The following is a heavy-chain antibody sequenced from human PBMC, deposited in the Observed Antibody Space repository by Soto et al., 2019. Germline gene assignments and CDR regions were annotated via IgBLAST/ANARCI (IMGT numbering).Heavy chain of an antibody. D-gene: IGHD3-10*01. Sequence: ASVKVSCKASGYTFTSYDINWERQATGQGLEWMGWMNPNSGNTGYAQKFQGRVTMTRNTSISTAYMELSSLRSEDTAVYYCARGFTMVRGVIIIRNFDYWGQGTLVTVSS. CDR2: MNPNSGNT. CDR3: ARGFTMVRGVIIIRNFDY. CDR1: GYTFTSYD. J-gene: IGHJ4*02. V-gene: IGHV1-8*01.